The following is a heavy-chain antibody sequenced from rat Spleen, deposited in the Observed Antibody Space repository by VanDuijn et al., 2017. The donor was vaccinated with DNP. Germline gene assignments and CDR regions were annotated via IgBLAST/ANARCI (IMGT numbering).Heavy chain of an antibody. J-gene: IGHJ2*01. CDR1: GFTFSNAW. V-gene: IGHV6-8*01. CDR2: IKAKSNNYAT. Sequence: EVQLVETGGSLVQPGKSLKLTCATSGFTFSNAWMHWVRQSPEKQLEWVAQIKAKSNNYATYYAESVKGRFTISRDDSKSSVYLQMNRLKEEDTAIYYCSSSHYWGQGVMVTVSS. CDR3: SSSHY.